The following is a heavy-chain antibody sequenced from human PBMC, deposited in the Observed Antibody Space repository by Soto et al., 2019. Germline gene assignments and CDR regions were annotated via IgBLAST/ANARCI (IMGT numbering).Heavy chain of an antibody. J-gene: IGHJ4*02. Sequence: SETLSLTCTVSGGSISSSSYYWGWIRQPPGKGLEWIGSIYYSGSTYYNPSLKSRVTISVDTSKNQFSLKLSSVTAADTAVYYCARHLALELPYFDYWGQGTLVTVSS. CDR1: GGSISSSSYY. D-gene: IGHD1-7*01. CDR2: IYYSGST. V-gene: IGHV4-39*01. CDR3: ARHLALELPYFDY.